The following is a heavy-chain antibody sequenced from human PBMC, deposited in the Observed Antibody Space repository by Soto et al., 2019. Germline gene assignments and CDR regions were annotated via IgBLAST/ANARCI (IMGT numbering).Heavy chain of an antibody. CDR1: GGSFSDYY. CDR3: ARGDLRTDF. Sequence: SSETLSLTCAVYGGSFSDYYWSWIRQPPGKGLEWIGEINHSGSTNYNPSLKSRVTISLDTSKNQFSLKLSSVTAADTAVYYCARGDLRTDFWGQGTLVTVSS. J-gene: IGHJ5*01. CDR2: INHSGST. V-gene: IGHV4-34*01.